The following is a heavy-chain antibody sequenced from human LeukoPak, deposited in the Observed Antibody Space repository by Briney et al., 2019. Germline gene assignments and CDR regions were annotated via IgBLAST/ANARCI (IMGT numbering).Heavy chain of an antibody. Sequence: ASVKVSCKASGYTFTSYGISWVRQALGQGLEWMGWISAYNGNTNYAQKLQGRVTMTTDTSTSTAYMELRSLRSDDTAVYYCARETRDQSGDAFDIWGQGTMVTVSS. D-gene: IGHD3-10*01. CDR1: GYTFTSYG. CDR2: ISAYNGNT. V-gene: IGHV1-18*01. J-gene: IGHJ3*02. CDR3: ARETRDQSGDAFDI.